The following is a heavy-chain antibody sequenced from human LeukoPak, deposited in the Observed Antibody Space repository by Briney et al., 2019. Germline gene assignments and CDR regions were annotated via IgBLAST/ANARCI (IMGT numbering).Heavy chain of an antibody. D-gene: IGHD2-8*01. CDR3: AKDGGCTNGVCPNWFDP. J-gene: IGHJ5*02. CDR2: ISGSGGST. V-gene: IGHV3-23*01. Sequence: GGSLRLSCAASGFTFSSYSMNWVRQAPGKGLEWVSAISGSGGSTYYADSVKGRFTISRDNSKNTLYLQMNSLRAEDTAVYYCAKDGGCTNGVCPNWFDPWGQGTLVTVSS. CDR1: GFTFSSYS.